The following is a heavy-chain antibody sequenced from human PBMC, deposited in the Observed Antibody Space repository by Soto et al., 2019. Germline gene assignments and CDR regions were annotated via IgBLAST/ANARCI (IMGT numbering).Heavy chain of an antibody. CDR1: GFTFDDYA. CDR3: AKDVSGRGSYYYYHGMDV. CDR2: ISWNSGSI. J-gene: IGHJ6*02. D-gene: IGHD3-16*01. V-gene: IGHV3-9*01. Sequence: PGGSLRLSCAASGFTFDDYAMHWVRQAPGKGLEWVSGISWNSGSIGDADSVKARFTMSRDNAKNFLYLQMNSLRTEDTALYFCAKDVSGRGSYYYYHGMDVWGQGTTVTVSS.